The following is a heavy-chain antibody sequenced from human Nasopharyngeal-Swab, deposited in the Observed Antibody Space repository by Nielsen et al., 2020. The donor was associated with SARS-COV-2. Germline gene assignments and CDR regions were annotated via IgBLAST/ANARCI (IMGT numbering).Heavy chain of an antibody. CDR3: ARDDSSPHVGAFDI. CDR2: ISSSGSTI. J-gene: IGHJ3*02. V-gene: IGHV3-48*03. D-gene: IGHD3-22*01. Sequence: GGSLRLSCAASGFTFSSYAMNWVRQAPGKGLEWVSYISSSGSTIYYADSVKGRFTISRDNAKNSLYLQMNSLRAEDTAVYYCARDDSSPHVGAFDIWGQGTMVTVSS. CDR1: GFTFSSYA.